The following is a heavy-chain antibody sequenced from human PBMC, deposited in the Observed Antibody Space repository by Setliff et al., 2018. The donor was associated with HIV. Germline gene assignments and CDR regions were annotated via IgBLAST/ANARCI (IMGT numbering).Heavy chain of an antibody. V-gene: IGHV1-69*02. CDR3: VRGVQSPPHYSYYYMDV. CDR2: IIPILGVA. CDR1: RSTFNSHT. J-gene: IGHJ6*03. Sequence: ASVNVSCKASRSTFNSHTINWVRQAPGQGLDWMGRIIPILGVANYAQRFQGKVTITADKSTSTAYMELTSLRFDDTAMYYCVRGVQSPPHYSYYYMDVWGEGTMVTVSS. D-gene: IGHD3-3*01.